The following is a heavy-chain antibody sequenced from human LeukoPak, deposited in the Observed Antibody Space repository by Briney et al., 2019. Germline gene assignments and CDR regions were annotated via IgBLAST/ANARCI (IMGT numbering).Heavy chain of an antibody. J-gene: IGHJ4*02. CDR2: IIPIFGIA. V-gene: IGHV1-69*04. Sequence: SVKVSCKASGGTFSSYAISWVRQAPGQGLEWMGRIIPIFGIANYAQKFQGRVTITADKSTSTAYMELSSLRSEDTAVHYCARGSPSPSGPVDYWGQGTLVTVSS. CDR3: ARGSPSPSGPVDY. D-gene: IGHD6-19*01. CDR1: GGTFSSYA.